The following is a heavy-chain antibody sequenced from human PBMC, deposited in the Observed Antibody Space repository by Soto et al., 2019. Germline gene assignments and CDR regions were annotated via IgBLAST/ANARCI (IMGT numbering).Heavy chain of an antibody. CDR1: GYTFTGHW. J-gene: IGHJ4*02. CDR3: TRHTGYDSSLDY. V-gene: IGHV5-10-1*01. D-gene: IGHD5-12*01. CDR2: IDPSDSHT. Sequence: GESLKISCQGSGYTFTGHWLSWVRQMPGKGLEWMGRIDPSDSHTDYSPTVQGHVTMSADKSINTAYLQWSSLQASDTAVYYCTRHTGYDSSLDYWGQGTLVTVSS.